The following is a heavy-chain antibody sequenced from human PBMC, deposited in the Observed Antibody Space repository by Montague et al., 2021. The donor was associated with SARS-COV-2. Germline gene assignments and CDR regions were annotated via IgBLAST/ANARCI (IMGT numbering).Heavy chain of an antibody. CDR3: AKDTATIRIAVALMDV. Sequence: SLRLSCAASGSIFSNYALTWVRQAPGKGLEWVSTMSGSGVRRDYADSVKGRFTISRDSSKNTLYLQMNSLRVEDTAVYYCAKDTATIRIAVALMDVWGQGTTVIVSS. CDR2: MSGSGVRR. CDR1: GSIFSNYA. J-gene: IGHJ6*02. V-gene: IGHV3-23*01. D-gene: IGHD6-19*01.